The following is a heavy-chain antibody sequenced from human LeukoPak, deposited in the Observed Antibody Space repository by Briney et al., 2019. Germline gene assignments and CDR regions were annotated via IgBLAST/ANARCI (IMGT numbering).Heavy chain of an antibody. V-gene: IGHV3-23*01. CDR2: ISHSGVNS. CDR1: GFTFSNYA. Sequence: GGSLRLSCAAAGFTFSNYAMSWVRQAPGKGLEYVSAISHSGVNSYYADSVRGRFTISRDNSKNTLYLQMNSLRAEDTAVYYCANSHSWYYWGQGTLVTVSS. D-gene: IGHD6-13*01. J-gene: IGHJ4*02. CDR3: ANSHSWYY.